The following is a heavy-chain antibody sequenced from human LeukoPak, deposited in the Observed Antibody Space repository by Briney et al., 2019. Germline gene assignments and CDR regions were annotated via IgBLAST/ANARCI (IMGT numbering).Heavy chain of an antibody. Sequence: SVKVSCKASGGTFSSYAISWVRQAPGQGLEWMGGIIPIFGTANYAQKFQGRVTITTDESTSTAYMELSSLRSEDTAVYYCAVFSQYYDYVWGSYRSPPHFDYWGQGTLVTVSS. V-gene: IGHV1-69*05. CDR3: AVFSQYYDYVWGSYRSPPHFDY. D-gene: IGHD3-16*02. CDR1: GGTFSSYA. CDR2: IIPIFGTA. J-gene: IGHJ4*02.